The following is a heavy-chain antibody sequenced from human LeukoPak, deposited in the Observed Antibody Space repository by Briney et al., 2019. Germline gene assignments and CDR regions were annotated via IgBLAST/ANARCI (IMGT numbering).Heavy chain of an antibody. J-gene: IGHJ4*02. CDR2: MNPNSGNT. CDR1: GYTFTSYD. CDR3: ARVYYDILTGYYTGFDY. Sequence: ASVKVSCMASGYTFTSYDINCVRQATGQGLEWMGWMNPNSGNTGYAQKFQGRVTMTRNTSISTAYMELSSLRSEDTAVYYCARVYYDILTGYYTGFDYWGQGTLVTVSS. V-gene: IGHV1-8*01. D-gene: IGHD3-9*01.